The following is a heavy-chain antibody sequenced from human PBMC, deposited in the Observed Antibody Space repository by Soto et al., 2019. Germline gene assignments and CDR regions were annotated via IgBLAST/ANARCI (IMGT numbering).Heavy chain of an antibody. J-gene: IGHJ3*02. D-gene: IGHD1-1*01. CDR2: MSHSGGT. V-gene: IGHV4-34*01. CDR3: ARVARGTATTVVDAFDI. Sequence: QEQLQQWGAGLLKPSETLSLTCAVYGGFVSSGNYYWSWIRQPPGKGLEWIGEMSHSGGTHFNPSRKSRVTISVDTSKNQFSLKMSSVTAADTALYYCARVARGTATTVVDAFDIWGPGTMVTVSS. CDR1: GGFVSSGNYY.